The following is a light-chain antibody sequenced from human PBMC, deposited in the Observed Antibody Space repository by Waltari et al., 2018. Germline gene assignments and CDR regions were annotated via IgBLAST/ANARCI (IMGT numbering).Light chain of an antibody. CDR2: GAS. CDR1: QGPFSGY. CDR3: QQYITSPPPLGA. Sequence: VLTQSPGTLSLSLGERASLSCRPSQGPFSGYLAWYQHKPGQALKLLIYGASTRSTAIPDRFSGSAAGTDDTLTNCRLEPEDFAVYYGQQYITSPPPLGAFGQGTKVEMK. V-gene: IGKV3-20*01. J-gene: IGKJ1*01.